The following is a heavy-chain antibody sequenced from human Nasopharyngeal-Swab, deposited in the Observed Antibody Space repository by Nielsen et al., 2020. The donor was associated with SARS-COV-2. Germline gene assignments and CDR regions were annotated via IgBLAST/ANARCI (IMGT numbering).Heavy chain of an antibody. CDR1: GYTFTSYA. D-gene: IGHD3-9*01. J-gene: IGHJ5*02. CDR3: ARDGYFDWLALSWFDP. Sequence: ASVKVSCKASGYTFTSYAMNWVRQAPGQGLEWMGWINTNTGNPTYAQGFTGRFVFSLDTSVSTAYLQISSLKAEDTAVYYCARDGYFDWLALSWFDPWGQGTLVNRLL. V-gene: IGHV7-4-1*02. CDR2: INTNTGNP.